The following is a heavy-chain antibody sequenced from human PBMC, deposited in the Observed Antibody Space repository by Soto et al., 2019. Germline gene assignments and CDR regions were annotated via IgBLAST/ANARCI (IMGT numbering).Heavy chain of an antibody. CDR2: IYYSGST. CDR1: GGSISSYY. CDR3: ARASIWGSYRYSYYFDY. V-gene: IGHV4-59*01. Sequence: SETLSITCTVSGGSISSYYWSWIRQPPGKGLEWIGYIYYSGSTNYNPSLKSRVTISVDTSKNQFSLKLSSVTAADTAVYYCARASIWGSYRYSYYFDYWGQGTLVSVSS. D-gene: IGHD3-16*02. J-gene: IGHJ4*02.